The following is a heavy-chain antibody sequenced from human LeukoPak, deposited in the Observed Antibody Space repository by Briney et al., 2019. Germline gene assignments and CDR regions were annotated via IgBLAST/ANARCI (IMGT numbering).Heavy chain of an antibody. V-gene: IGHV3-7*01. Sequence: GGSLRLSCAASGFTFSSYCMSWVRQPPGRGLEWVAKIKQDGSEKYYVDFVKGRFTISRDNAKSSLYLQINSLRAEDTAVYYCARVFCSWYGLDYWGQGTLVTVSS. CDR1: GFTFSSYC. D-gene: IGHD6-13*01. J-gene: IGHJ4*02. CDR3: ARVFCSWYGLDY. CDR2: IKQDGSEK.